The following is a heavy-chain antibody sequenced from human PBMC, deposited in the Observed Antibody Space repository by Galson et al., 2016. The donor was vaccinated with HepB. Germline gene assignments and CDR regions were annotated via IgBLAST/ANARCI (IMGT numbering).Heavy chain of an antibody. CDR3: ARDPGWQYRDSGSYLGWFEP. D-gene: IGHD1-26*01. CDR1: GDSVSSNSAA. Sequence: CAISGDSVSSNSAAWNWIRQSPSRGLEWLGRTFYRPKWHNEYAVSVQSRISIKSDTSKNQFSLQLNSVSPEDTAGYYCARDPGWQYRDSGSYLGWFEPWGQGTLVTVSS. J-gene: IGHJ5*02. CDR2: TFYRPKWHN. V-gene: IGHV6-1*01.